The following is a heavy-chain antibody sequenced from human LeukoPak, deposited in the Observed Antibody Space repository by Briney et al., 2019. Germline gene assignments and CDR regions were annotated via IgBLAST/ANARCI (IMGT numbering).Heavy chain of an antibody. V-gene: IGHV4-59*08. CDR2: IYYSGST. J-gene: IGHJ1*01. D-gene: IGHD3-16*01. CDR1: GGSISSYY. Sequence: KPSETLSLTCTVSGGSISSYYWSCIRQPPGKGLEWIGYIYYSGSTNYNPSLKSRVTISVDTSKNQFSLKLSSVTAADTAVYYCAGVFGDFQHWGQGTLVTVSS. CDR3: AGVFGDFQH.